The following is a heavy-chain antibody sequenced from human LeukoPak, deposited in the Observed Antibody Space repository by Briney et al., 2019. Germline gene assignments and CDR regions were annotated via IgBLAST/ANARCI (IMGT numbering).Heavy chain of an antibody. CDR3: ARGRYSYGLYDY. J-gene: IGHJ4*02. D-gene: IGHD5-18*01. V-gene: IGHV4-59*01. CDR1: GGSISSYY. Sequence: TSETLSLTCTVSGGSISSYYWSWIRQPPGKGLEWIGYIYYSGSTNYNPSLKSRVTISVDTSKNQFSLKLSSVTAADTAVYYCARGRYSYGLYDYWGQGTLVTVSS. CDR2: IYYSGST.